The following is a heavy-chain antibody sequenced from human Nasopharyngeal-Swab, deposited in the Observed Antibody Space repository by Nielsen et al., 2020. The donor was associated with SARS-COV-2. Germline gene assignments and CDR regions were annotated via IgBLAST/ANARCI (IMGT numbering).Heavy chain of an antibody. J-gene: IGHJ6*03. CDR2: INSDGSST. D-gene: IGHD2-15*01. Sequence: WIRQPPGKGLVWVSRINSDGSSTSYADSVKGRFTISRDNFKNTLFLQMNSLRNEDTAIYYCARGGFCTGGSCYSFYNYHYMDVWGKGTAVTVSS. CDR3: ARGGFCTGGSCYSFYNYHYMDV. V-gene: IGHV3-74*01.